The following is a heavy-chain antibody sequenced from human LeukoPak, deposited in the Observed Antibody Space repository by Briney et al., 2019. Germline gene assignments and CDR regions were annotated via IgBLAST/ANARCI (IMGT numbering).Heavy chain of an antibody. J-gene: IGHJ4*02. D-gene: IGHD1-1*01. CDR2: ISSSSSYI. CDR1: GFTFSSYS. Sequence: GGSLRLSCAASGFTFSSYSMNWVCQAPGKGLEWVSSISSSSSYIYYADSVKGRFTISRDNAKNSLYLQMNSLRPEDTAVYYCARVQYNGFDYWGQGTLVTVSS. V-gene: IGHV3-21*01. CDR3: ARVQYNGFDY.